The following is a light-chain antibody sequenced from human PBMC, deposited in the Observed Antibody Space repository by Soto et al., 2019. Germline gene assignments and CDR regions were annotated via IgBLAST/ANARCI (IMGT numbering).Light chain of an antibody. CDR1: QSVHSY. J-gene: IGKJ1*01. CDR3: QHYYYPQWT. CDR2: SIF. V-gene: IGKV3-11*01. Sequence: EIVLTQSPATLSLSPGERATLSCRASQSVHSYLAWFQQKPGQAPRLLIYSIFRRANGTPDRFSGSGSGTDFTLTISRLAPEDSAVYYCQHYYYPQWTFGQGTRVEIK.